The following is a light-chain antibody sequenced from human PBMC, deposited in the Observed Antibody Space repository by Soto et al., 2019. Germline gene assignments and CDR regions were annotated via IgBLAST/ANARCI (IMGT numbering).Light chain of an antibody. CDR1: QTISTW. CDR2: DAF. J-gene: IGKJ1*01. V-gene: IGKV1-5*01. Sequence: DIQMTQSPSTLSASVGDRVTITCRASQTISTWLAWYQQKPGNAPKLLIYDAFSLESGVPSRFSGSGSGTEFTLTISSLQPDDYGTYYCQQYNRYSWTFGQGTNVEIK. CDR3: QQYNRYSWT.